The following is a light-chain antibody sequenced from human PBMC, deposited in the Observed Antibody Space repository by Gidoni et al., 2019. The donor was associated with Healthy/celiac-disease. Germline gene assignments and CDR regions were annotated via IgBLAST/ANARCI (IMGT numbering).Light chain of an antibody. CDR2: GAS. CDR1: QSVSSSY. J-gene: IGKJ1*01. Sequence: EIVLMQSPGTLSLSPGERATLSCRASQSVSSSYLAWYQQKPGQAPRLLIYGASSRATGIPDRFSGSGSGTDFTLTISRLEPEDFAVYYCQQYGSSPWTFGHGTKVEIK. V-gene: IGKV3-20*01. CDR3: QQYGSSPWT.